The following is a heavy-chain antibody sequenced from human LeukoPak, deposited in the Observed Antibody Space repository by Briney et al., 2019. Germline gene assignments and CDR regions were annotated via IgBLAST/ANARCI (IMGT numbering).Heavy chain of an antibody. Sequence: ASVKVSCKASGYTFTSYDINWVRQATGQGLEWMGWMNPNSGNTGYAQKFQGRVTMTRNTSISTAYMELSSLRSEDTAVYYCAGAFTPSDAFHIGGEGTMLTVSS. V-gene: IGHV1-8*01. D-gene: IGHD2-15*01. CDR2: MNPNSGNT. CDR3: AGAFTPSDAFHI. CDR1: GYTFTSYD. J-gene: IGHJ3*02.